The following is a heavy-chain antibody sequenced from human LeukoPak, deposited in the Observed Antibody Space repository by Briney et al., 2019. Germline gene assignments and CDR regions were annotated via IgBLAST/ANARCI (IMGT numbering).Heavy chain of an antibody. D-gene: IGHD6-13*01. CDR1: GFTFSSYA. Sequence: GGSLRLSCSASGFTFSSYALHWVRQAPGKGLDFVSGISSNGDITYYADSVKGRFTISRDNSKNSLYLQMSSLRAEDTAVHYCVKPAAGRYDYWGQGTLVTVSS. CDR3: VKPAAGRYDY. V-gene: IGHV3-64D*09. J-gene: IGHJ4*02. CDR2: ISSNGDIT.